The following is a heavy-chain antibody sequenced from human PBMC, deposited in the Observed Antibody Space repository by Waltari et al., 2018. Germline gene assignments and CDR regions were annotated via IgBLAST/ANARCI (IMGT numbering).Heavy chain of an antibody. CDR2: MYYSGAT. V-gene: IGHV4-39*07. J-gene: IGHJ5*02. D-gene: IGHD3-9*01. CDR1: GASISETPNY. Sequence: QVQVHESGPGLVKPSETLSLTCAVSGASISETPNYWCWVRQPPGKGLEWIGTMYYSGATYYNPSLGSRVTISGDPPKNQFSLRLNSVTAADTAIYYCVRGRYSSTWFQNWFDPWGQGTLVTVSS. CDR3: VRGRYSSTWFQNWFDP.